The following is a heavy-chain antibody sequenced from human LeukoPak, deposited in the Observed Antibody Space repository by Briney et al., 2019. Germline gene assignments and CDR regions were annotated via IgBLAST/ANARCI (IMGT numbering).Heavy chain of an antibody. CDR2: IRSKAYGGPT. Sequence: GGSLRLSCTASGFTFGDYAMSWFRQAPGKGLEWVGFIRSKAYGGPTEYAASVKGRFTISRDDSKSIAYLQMNSLKTEDTAVYYCTRDRQQYQLLSGWFDPWGQGTLVTVSS. D-gene: IGHD2-2*01. CDR1: GFTFGDYA. J-gene: IGHJ5*02. V-gene: IGHV3-49*03. CDR3: TRDRQQYQLLSGWFDP.